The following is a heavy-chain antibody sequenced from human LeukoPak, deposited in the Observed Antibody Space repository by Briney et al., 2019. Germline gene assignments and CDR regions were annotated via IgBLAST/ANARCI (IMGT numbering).Heavy chain of an antibody. D-gene: IGHD3-16*01. CDR2: ISSTGGTT. J-gene: IGHJ3*01. V-gene: IGHV3-23*01. CDR3: ARQEDEWELFGGPFHV. CDR1: GFTFSDYG. Sequence: GGSLRLSCAASGFTFSDYGMSWVRQAPGKGLEWISSISSTGGTTYYADSVKGRFTISRDNSKNTLFLQMDSLRPEDTAIYYCARQEDEWELFGGPFHVWGQGTLVTVSS.